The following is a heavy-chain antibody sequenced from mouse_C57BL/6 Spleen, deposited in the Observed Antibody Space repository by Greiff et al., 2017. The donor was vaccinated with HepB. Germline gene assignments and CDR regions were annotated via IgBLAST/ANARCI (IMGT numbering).Heavy chain of an antibody. V-gene: IGHV5-4*01. CDR2: ISDGGSYT. CDR1: GFTFSSYA. CDR3: ARDYAGYFDV. Sequence: DVMLVESGGGLVKPGGSLKLSCAASGFTFSSYAMSWVRQTPEKRLEWVATISDGGSYTYYPDNVKGRFTISRDNAKNNLYLQMSHLKSEDTAMYYCARDYAGYFDVWGTGTTVTVSS. J-gene: IGHJ1*03. D-gene: IGHD2-12*01.